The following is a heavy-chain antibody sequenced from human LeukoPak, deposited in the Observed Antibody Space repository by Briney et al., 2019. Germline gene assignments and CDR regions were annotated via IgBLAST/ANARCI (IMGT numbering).Heavy chain of an antibody. V-gene: IGHV1-18*04. Sequence: GASVKVSCKASGYTFTGYYMHWVRQAPGQGLEWMGWISAYNGNTNYAQKFQDRVTMTTDTSTRTAYMELRSLKFDDTAVYYCARVGRASGSLGYGMDVWGLGTTVTVSS. D-gene: IGHD3-10*01. CDR3: ARVGRASGSLGYGMDV. CDR2: ISAYNGNT. J-gene: IGHJ6*02. CDR1: GYTFTGYY.